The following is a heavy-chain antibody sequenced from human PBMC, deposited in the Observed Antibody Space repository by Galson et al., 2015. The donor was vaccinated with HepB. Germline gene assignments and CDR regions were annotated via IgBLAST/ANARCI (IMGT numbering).Heavy chain of an antibody. D-gene: IGHD3-10*01. CDR1: GGTFTSYG. J-gene: IGHJ3*02. CDR2: VITKLGTS. V-gene: IGHV1-69*10. Sequence: SVKVSCKASGGTFTSYGFTWVRQAPGQALEWMGEVITKLGTSIYAQKFQGRVTITADRATSTAYMEMNSLRSGDTAVYYCARDSPSKVRGVIITGGSDAFDNWCKGTVDIVAS. CDR3: ARDSPSKVRGVIITGGSDAFDN.